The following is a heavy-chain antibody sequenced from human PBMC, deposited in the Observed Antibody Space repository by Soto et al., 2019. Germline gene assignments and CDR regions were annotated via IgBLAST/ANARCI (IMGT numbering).Heavy chain of an antibody. CDR2: IYHSGST. V-gene: IGHV4-30-2*01. J-gene: IGHJ5*02. Sequence: SETLSLTCAVSGGSISSGGYSWSWIRQPPGKGLEWIGYIYHSGSTYYNPSLKSRVTISVDRSKNQFSLKLSSVTAADTAVYYCARVTPRGDYRFDPWGQGTLVTVSS. CDR1: GGSISSGGYS. CDR3: ARVTPRGDYRFDP. D-gene: IGHD4-17*01.